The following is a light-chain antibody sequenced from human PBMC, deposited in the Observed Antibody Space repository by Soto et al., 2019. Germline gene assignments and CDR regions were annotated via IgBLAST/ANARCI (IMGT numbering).Light chain of an antibody. V-gene: IGLV2-8*01. CDR1: KNDIGGYDF. CDR3: KSYAGSNTYV. J-gene: IGLJ1*01. Sequence: QSALTQPPSASGSPGQSVTISCTGTKNDIGGYDFVSWYQHHPGKAPRLIIYEVVQRPSGVPDRFSGSKSGNTASLTVSGLQAADEGDYFCKSYAGSNTYVFGSGTKLTVL. CDR2: EVV.